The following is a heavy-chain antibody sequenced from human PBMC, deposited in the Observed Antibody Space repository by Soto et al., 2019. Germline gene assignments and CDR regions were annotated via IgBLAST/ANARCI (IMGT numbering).Heavy chain of an antibody. D-gene: IGHD6-13*01. CDR1: GFTFSSYA. CDR2: ISGSGGGT. J-gene: IGHJ4*02. Sequence: GGSLRLSCAASGFTFSSYAMSWVRQAPGKGLEWVSSISGSGGGTYYADSVKGRFTISRDNSKNTLYLQMNSLRAEDTAVYYCAKIIDAAGLDFWGQGTLVTVSS. CDR3: AKIIDAAGLDF. V-gene: IGHV3-23*01.